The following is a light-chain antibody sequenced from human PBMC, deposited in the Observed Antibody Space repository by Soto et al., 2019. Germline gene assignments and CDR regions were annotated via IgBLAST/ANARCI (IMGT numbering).Light chain of an antibody. V-gene: IGLV2-8*01. CDR1: SSDVGGYNY. CDR3: SSYAVSHNHV. Sequence: QSVLTQPPSASGSPGQSVTISCTGTSSDVGGYNYVSWYQQHPGKAPKLMIYEVSKRPSGVPDRFSGSKSGNTASLTVSGLQAEDEADYYCSSYAVSHNHVFGTGTKVTVL. J-gene: IGLJ1*01. CDR2: EVS.